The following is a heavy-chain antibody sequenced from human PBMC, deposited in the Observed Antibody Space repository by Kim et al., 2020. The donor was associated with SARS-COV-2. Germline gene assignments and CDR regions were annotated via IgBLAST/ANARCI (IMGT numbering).Heavy chain of an antibody. CDR3: ARGRWGSSSLLDY. CDR1: GGSFSGYY. D-gene: IGHD6-6*01. V-gene: IGHV4-34*01. CDR2: INHSGST. Sequence: SETQSLTCAVYGGSFSGYYWSWIRQPPGKGLEWIGEINHSGSTNYNPSLKSRVTISVDTSKNQFSLKLSSVAAADTAVYYCARGRWGSSSLLDYWGQGTL. J-gene: IGHJ4*02.